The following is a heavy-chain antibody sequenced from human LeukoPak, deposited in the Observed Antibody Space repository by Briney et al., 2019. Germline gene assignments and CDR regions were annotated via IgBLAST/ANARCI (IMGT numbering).Heavy chain of an antibody. CDR1: GFTFSSYS. CDR3: ARVLWFGDRGLPYYYMDV. D-gene: IGHD3-10*01. J-gene: IGHJ6*03. V-gene: IGHV3-21*01. CDR2: ISSSSSYI. Sequence: GGSLRLSCAASGFTFSSYSMNWVRQAPGKGLEWVSSISSSSSYIYYADSVKGRFTTSRDNAKNSLYLQMNSLRAEDTAVYYCARVLWFGDRGLPYYYMDVWGKGTTVTVSS.